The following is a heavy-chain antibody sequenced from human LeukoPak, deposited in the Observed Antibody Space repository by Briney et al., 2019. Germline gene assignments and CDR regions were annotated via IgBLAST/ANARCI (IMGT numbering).Heavy chain of an antibody. J-gene: IGHJ4*02. V-gene: IGHV4-31*03. CDR3: ARNYGDPPCFDY. Sequence: PSETLSLTCTVSGGSISSGGYYWSWIRQHPGKGLEWIGCIYYSGSTYYNPSLKSRVTISVDTSKNQFSLKLSSVTAADTAVYYCARNYGDPPCFDYWGQGTLVTVSS. CDR2: IYYSGST. D-gene: IGHD4-17*01. CDR1: GGSISSGGYY.